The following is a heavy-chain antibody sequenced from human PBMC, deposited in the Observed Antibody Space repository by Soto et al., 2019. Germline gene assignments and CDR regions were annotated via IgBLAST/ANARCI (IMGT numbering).Heavy chain of an antibody. CDR3: AKDLHWYGMDV. CDR1: GFTFGNYF. D-gene: IGHD1-1*01. V-gene: IGHV3-23*01. J-gene: IGHJ6*02. CDR2: ISSNGGRT. Sequence: EVRLLESGGGLVQPGESLRLSCAASGFTFGNYFMNWVRHAPGKGLEWVSDISSNGGRTHYADSVRGRFTISRDNSRNTLYLQMSSLRAEDTALYYCAKDLHWYGMDVWGQGTTVTVSS.